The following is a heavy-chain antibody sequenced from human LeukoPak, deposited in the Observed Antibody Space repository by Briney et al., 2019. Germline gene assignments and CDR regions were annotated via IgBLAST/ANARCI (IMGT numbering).Heavy chain of an antibody. D-gene: IGHD2-2*01. Sequence: ASVKVSCKASGYTFTDYYMHWVRQAPGQGLEWMGWINPNSGGTNYAQMFQGRVTMTRDTSISTAYMELSRLRSDDTAVYYCARDVGEYCSNVSCYASDYWGQGTLVTVSS. J-gene: IGHJ4*02. V-gene: IGHV1-2*02. CDR1: GYTFTDYY. CDR2: INPNSGGT. CDR3: ARDVGEYCSNVSCYASDY.